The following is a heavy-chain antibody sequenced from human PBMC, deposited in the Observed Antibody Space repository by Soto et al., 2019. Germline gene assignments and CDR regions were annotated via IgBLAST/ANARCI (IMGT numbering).Heavy chain of an antibody. CDR1: GYSINSDNY. J-gene: IGHJ4*02. D-gene: IGHD3-10*01. CDR3: ARGGGITMVRGVILYFDY. V-gene: IGHV4-38-2*02. Sequence: SETLSLTCTVSGYSINSDNYWGGIRHPPGKVLEWIGSIYHSGSTYYNPSLKSRVTISVDKSKNQFSLKLSSVTAADTAVYYCARGGGITMVRGVILYFDYWGQGTLVTVSS. CDR2: IYHSGST.